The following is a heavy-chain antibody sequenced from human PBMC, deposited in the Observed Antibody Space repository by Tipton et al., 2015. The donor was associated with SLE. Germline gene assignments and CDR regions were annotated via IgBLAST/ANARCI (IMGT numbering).Heavy chain of an antibody. CDR3: ARDKGGTGFGDSGFDY. CDR1: GDSVSSNSAA. J-gene: IGHJ4*02. V-gene: IGHV6-1*01. D-gene: IGHD3-10*01. Sequence: GLVKPSQTLSLTCAISGDSVSSNSAAWNSIRQSPSRGLEWLGRTYYRSKWYNDYAVSVKSRITINPDTSKNQFSLQLNSVTPEDTAVYYCARDKGGTGFGDSGFDYWGQGTLVTVSS. CDR2: TYYRSKWYN.